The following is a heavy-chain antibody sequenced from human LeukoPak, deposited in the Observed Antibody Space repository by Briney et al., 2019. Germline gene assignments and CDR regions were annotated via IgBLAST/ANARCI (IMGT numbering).Heavy chain of an antibody. CDR1: GFTFDNYA. J-gene: IGHJ5*02. CDR3: VKDAGSGWFDR. CDR2: ISWNSGSV. D-gene: IGHD6-19*01. V-gene: IGHV3-9*01. Sequence: RRSLSPSCAASGFTFDNYAMQWVRQAPGKGLEWVSGISWNSGSVGYADSVKGRFTISRDNAKNSLYLQMNSLRVEDTALYYCVKDAGSGWFDRWGEGALVTVSS.